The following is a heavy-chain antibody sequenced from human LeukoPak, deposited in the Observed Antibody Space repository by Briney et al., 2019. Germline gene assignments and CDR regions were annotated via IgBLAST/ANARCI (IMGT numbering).Heavy chain of an antibody. V-gene: IGHV3-7*05. CDR3: TRDSQGSGMYSVVY. Sequence: GGSLRLSCAASGFTLGIYWMSWVRQAPGKGLEWVANIKHDGSEKYYVDSVKGRFTISRDNAKNSLFLQMNSLRAEDTAVYYCTRDSQGSGMYSVVYWGQGTLVTVSS. CDR2: IKHDGSEK. CDR1: GFTLGIYW. D-gene: IGHD3-10*01. J-gene: IGHJ4*02.